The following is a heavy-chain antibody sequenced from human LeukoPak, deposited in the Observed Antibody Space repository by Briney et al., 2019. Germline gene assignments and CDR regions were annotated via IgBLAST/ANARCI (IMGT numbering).Heavy chain of an antibody. CDR2: IYYSWNT. V-gene: IGHV4-31*03. D-gene: IGHD2-21*02. J-gene: IGHJ6*02. CDR1: GGSNSSRGYY. CDR3: ARSLLCGGDCYFSYYYGMDV. Sequence: TLSLTCTFSGGSNSSRGYYWRCIREHPGKALEWLGYIYYSWNTYFNPAIKSRVTIPVDTSKHQFSLKLSSVTAADTAVYYCARSLLCGGDCYFSYYYGMDVWGQGTTVTVSS.